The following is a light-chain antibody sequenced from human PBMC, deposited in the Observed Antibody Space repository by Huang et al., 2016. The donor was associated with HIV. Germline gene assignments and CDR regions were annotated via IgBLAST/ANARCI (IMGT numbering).Light chain of an antibody. CDR1: QSLLHSDGKTY. V-gene: IGKV2-29*02. CDR2: EVS. J-gene: IGKJ1*01. CDR3: MQGKHFPRT. Sequence: DIVMIQTPLSLSVTPGQPASISCKSSQSLLHSDGKTYLYWYLQKTGQSPNLLIYEVSRRFSGVPDRFSGSGSGTDFTLKISRVEAEDVGVYYCMQGKHFPRTFGQGTKVEIK.